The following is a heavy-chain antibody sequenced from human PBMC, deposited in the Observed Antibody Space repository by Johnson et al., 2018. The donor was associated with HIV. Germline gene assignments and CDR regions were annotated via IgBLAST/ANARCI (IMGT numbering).Heavy chain of an antibody. CDR1: GFTFSNAW. CDR3: ARESRTTVVIRGGALDI. Sequence: EVQLVESGGGLVQPGGSLRLSCAASGFTFSNAWMSWVRQAPGKGLEWVGRIKSKTDGGTTDYAAPVKGRFTISRDDSKNTLYLQMNSLRAEDTAVYYCARESRTTVVIRGGALDIWGQGTM. CDR2: IKSKTDGGTT. V-gene: IGHV3-15*01. J-gene: IGHJ3*02. D-gene: IGHD4-23*01.